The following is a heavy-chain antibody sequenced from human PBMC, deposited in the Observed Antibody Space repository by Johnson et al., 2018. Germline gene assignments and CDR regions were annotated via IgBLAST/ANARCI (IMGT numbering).Heavy chain of an antibody. V-gene: IGHV3-9*01. Sequence: VQLVESGGGLVQXGRSLRLXCAASGFTFDDYAMHWVRQAPGKGLEWVSGICWNSGSIGYADSVKGRFTISRDNAKNSLYLQMNSLRAEDTALYYCAKSYDSSGYYPDAFDIWGQGTMVTVSS. CDR2: ICWNSGSI. J-gene: IGHJ3*02. CDR3: AKSYDSSGYYPDAFDI. D-gene: IGHD3-22*01. CDR1: GFTFDDYA.